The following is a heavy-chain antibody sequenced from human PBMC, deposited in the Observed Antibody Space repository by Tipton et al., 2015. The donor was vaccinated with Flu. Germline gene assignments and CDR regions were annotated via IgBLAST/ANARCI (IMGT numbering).Heavy chain of an antibody. D-gene: IGHD2-2*02. CDR2: IYPDDSDT. V-gene: IGHV5-51*01. CDR3: ARQDCSSGTCYIDY. Sequence: VQLVQSGAEVKKPGESLKISCKDSKYSFTSYWIGWVRQMPGKGLEWMGIIYPDDSDTRYSPSLQGQVTISADKSSSTAYLQWCSLKASDTAIYYCARQDCSSGTCYIDYWGQGTLITVSS. CDR1: KYSFTSYW. J-gene: IGHJ4*02.